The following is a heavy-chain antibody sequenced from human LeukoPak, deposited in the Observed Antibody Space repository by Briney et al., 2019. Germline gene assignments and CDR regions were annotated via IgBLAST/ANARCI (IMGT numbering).Heavy chain of an antibody. Sequence: GGSLRLSCAASGFTFSSNWMHWVRQAPGKGLVWVSRINSDGRTTTYADSVKGRFTISRDNAKNTLYLQMKSLRAEDTAVYYCARVHSNIVATIRAGGTFDIWGQGTMVTVSS. CDR1: GFTFSSNW. CDR2: INSDGRTT. D-gene: IGHD5-12*01. J-gene: IGHJ3*02. V-gene: IGHV3-74*03. CDR3: ARVHSNIVATIRAGGTFDI.